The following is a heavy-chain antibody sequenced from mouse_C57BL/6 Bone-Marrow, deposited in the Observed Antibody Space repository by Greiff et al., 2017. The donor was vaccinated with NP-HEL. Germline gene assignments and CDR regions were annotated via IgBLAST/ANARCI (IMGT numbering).Heavy chain of an antibody. D-gene: IGHD1-1*01. V-gene: IGHV1-64*01. J-gene: IGHJ2*01. CDR3: ARRVPTTVVEYYFDY. Sequence: VQLQQPGAELVKPGASVKLSCKASGYTFTSYWMHWVKQRPGQGLEWIGMIHPNSGSTNYNEKFKSKATLTVDKSYSTPYMHLSILTSEDSAVYYCARRVPTTVVEYYFDYWGQGTTLTVSS. CDR2: IHPNSGST. CDR1: GYTFTSYW.